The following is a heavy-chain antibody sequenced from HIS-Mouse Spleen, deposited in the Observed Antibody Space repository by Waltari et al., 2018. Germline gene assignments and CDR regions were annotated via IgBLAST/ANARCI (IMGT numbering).Heavy chain of an antibody. V-gene: IGHV4-34*01. CDR1: GGSFSGYY. D-gene: IGHD6-6*01. Sequence: QVQLQQWGAGLLKPSETLSLTCAVYGGSFSGYYWSWIRQPPGKGLEWIGEINHGGSTNYNPCLKSRVTLSVDTSKNQFSLKLSSVTAADTCARAGYSSSSFDYWGQGTLVTVSS. J-gene: IGHJ4*02. CDR3: YSSSSFDY. CDR2: INHGGST.